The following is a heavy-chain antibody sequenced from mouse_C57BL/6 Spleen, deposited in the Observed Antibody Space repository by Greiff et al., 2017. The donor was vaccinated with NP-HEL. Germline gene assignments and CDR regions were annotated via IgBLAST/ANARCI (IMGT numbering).Heavy chain of an antibody. CDR3: ARSNYVYYYAMDY. V-gene: IGHV3-6*01. D-gene: IGHD2-5*01. CDR1: GYSITSGYY. Sequence: EVKLMESGPGLVKPSQSLSLTCSVTGYSITSGYYWNWIRQFPGNKLEWMGYISYDGSNNYNPSLKNRISITRDTSKNQFFLKLNSVTTEDTATYYCARSNYVYYYAMDYWGQGTSVTVSS. J-gene: IGHJ4*01. CDR2: ISYDGSN.